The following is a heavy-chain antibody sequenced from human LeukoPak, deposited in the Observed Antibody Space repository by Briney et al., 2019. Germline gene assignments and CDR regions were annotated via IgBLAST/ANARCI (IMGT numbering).Heavy chain of an antibody. CDR1: GYTFTSYG. CDR3: ARDNAFTGDYGMDV. D-gene: IGHD1-14*01. CDR2: ISAYNGNT. V-gene: IGHV1-18*01. J-gene: IGHJ6*02. Sequence: ASVKVSCKASGYTFTSYGISWVRQAPGQGLEWMGWISAYNGNTNYAQKLQGRVTMTTDTSTSTAYMELRSLRSGDTAVYYCARDNAFTGDYGMDVWGQGTTVTVSS.